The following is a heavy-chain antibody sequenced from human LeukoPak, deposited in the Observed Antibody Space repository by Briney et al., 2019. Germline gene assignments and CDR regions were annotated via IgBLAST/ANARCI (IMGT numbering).Heavy chain of an antibody. Sequence: SETLSLTCAVYGGSFSGYYWSWIRQPPGKGLEWIGEINHSGSTNYNPSLKSRVTISVDTSKNQFSLKLSSVTAADTAVYYCARDVAGHFDYWGQGTLVTVSS. CDR3: ARDVAGHFDY. CDR1: GGSFSGYY. J-gene: IGHJ4*02. V-gene: IGHV4-34*01. D-gene: IGHD6-19*01. CDR2: INHSGST.